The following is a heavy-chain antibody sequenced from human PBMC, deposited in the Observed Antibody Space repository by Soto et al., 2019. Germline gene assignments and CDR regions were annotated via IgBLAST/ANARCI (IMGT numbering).Heavy chain of an antibody. Sequence: VASVKVSCKASGYTFTGYYMHWVRQAPGQGLEWMGWINPNSGGTNYAQKFQGWVTMTRDTSISTAYMELSRLRSDDTAVYYCARDGGGYYYYYMDVWGKGTTVTVSS. V-gene: IGHV1-2*04. D-gene: IGHD1-26*01. J-gene: IGHJ6*03. CDR1: GYTFTGYY. CDR2: INPNSGGT. CDR3: ARDGGGYYYYYMDV.